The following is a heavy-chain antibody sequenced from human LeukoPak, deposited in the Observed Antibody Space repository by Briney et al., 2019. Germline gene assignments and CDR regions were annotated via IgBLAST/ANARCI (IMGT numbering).Heavy chain of an antibody. J-gene: IGHJ4*02. CDR3: ARDMITFGGVIANY. V-gene: IGHV1-69*05. Sequence: SVKVSCKASGGTFSSYAISWVRQAPGQGLEWMGRIIPIFGTANYAQKFQGRVTITTDESTSTAYMELSSLRSEDTAVYYRARDMITFGGVIANYWGQGTLVTVSS. CDR2: IIPIFGTA. D-gene: IGHD3-16*02. CDR1: GGTFSSYA.